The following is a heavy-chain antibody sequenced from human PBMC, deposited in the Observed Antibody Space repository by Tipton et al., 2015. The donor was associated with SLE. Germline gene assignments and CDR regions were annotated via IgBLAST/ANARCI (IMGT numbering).Heavy chain of an antibody. J-gene: IGHJ6*03. Sequence: TLSLTCAVSGDSISSSTSYWGWVRQPPGKGLEWIGSLYYRGSTYYNPSLKSRVTISVDTSKNQFSLKLSSVTAADTAVYYCARVPFYYYYYMDVWGKGTTVTVSS. CDR2: LYYRGST. CDR3: ARVPFYYYYYMDV. V-gene: IGHV4-39*07. CDR1: GDSISSSTSY.